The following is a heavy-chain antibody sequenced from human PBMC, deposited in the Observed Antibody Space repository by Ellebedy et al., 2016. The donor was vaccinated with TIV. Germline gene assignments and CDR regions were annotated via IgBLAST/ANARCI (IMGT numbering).Heavy chain of an antibody. Sequence: SETLSLXXTVSGGSISSGGYYWSWIRQHPGKGLEWIGYIYYSGSTYYNPSLKSRVTISVDTSKNQFSLKLSSVTAADTAVYYCARIAVADPLDYWGQGTLVTVSS. CDR1: GGSISSGGYY. D-gene: IGHD6-19*01. V-gene: IGHV4-31*03. CDR3: ARIAVADPLDY. CDR2: IYYSGST. J-gene: IGHJ4*02.